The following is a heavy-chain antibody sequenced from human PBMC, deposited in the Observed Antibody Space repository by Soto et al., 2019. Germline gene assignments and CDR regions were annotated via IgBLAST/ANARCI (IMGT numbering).Heavy chain of an antibody. CDR1: GFTFSNSG. D-gene: IGHD1-20*01. Sequence: QVQLVESGGGVVQPGGSLRLSCAVSGFTFSNSGMHWVRQAPGKGPAWVALLSSNGLTKYYADSVKGRFTISSDNSKDTLYLQMESLRAEETALYYCASRITAGYWGQGTLVTVSS. CDR3: ASRITAGY. V-gene: IGHV3-30*03. J-gene: IGHJ4*02. CDR2: LSSNGLTK.